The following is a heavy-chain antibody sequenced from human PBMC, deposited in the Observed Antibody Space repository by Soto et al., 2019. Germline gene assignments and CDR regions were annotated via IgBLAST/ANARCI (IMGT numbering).Heavy chain of an antibody. J-gene: IGHJ6*02. Sequence: SWASSGITFSSYSMHLVRQAPGKGLEWVAVISYDGSNKYYADSVKGRFTISRDNSKNTLYLQMNSLRAEDTAVYYCARDWVYYGMDVWGQRTTVTVSS. V-gene: IGHV3-30-3*01. CDR1: GITFSSYS. CDR2: ISYDGSNK. D-gene: IGHD3-16*01. CDR3: ARDWVYYGMDV.